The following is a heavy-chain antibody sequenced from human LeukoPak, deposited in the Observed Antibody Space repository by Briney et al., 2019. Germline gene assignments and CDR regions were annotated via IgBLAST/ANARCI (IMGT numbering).Heavy chain of an antibody. CDR3: AKTHTANEQEYYFDY. D-gene: IGHD1-1*01. J-gene: IGHJ4*02. CDR2: LTWNSINI. CDR1: GFTFSSYW. Sequence: GGSLRLSCAASGFTFSSYWMSWVRQAPGKGLEWVSSLTWNSINIGYADSVKGRFTISRDNAKNSLYLQMNSLRAEDTALYYCAKTHTANEQEYYFDYWGQGTLVTVSS. V-gene: IGHV3-9*01.